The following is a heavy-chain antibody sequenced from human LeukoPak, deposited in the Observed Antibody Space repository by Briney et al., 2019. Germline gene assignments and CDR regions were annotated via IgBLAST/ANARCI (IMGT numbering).Heavy chain of an antibody. V-gene: IGHV3-30*05. Sequence: GRFTISRDNSKNTLYLQMNSLRAEGTAVYYCARDLYGDYAANGMDVWGQGTTVTVSS. J-gene: IGHJ6*02. CDR3: ARDLYGDYAANGMDV. D-gene: IGHD4-17*01.